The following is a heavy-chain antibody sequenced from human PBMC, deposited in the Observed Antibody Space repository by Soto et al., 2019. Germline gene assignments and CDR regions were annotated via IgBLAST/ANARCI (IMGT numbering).Heavy chain of an antibody. CDR2: ISSDGSTK. CDR1: GFTFSTYV. J-gene: IGHJ4*02. Sequence: QVHLVESVGGVVQPGRSLRLSCAGSGFTFSTYVMHWVRQAPGKGLEWVAVISSDGSTKYYADSVKGRFTISRDNSNNTLYLQISCLRPEYTAGYHGATLNLAVTTIDNWGQGTLVTVSS. CDR3: ATLNLAVTTIDN. D-gene: IGHD4-4*01. V-gene: IGHV3-30-3*01.